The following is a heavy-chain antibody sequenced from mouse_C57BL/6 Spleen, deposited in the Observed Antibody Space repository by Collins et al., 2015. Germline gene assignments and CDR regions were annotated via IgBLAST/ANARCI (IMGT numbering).Heavy chain of an antibody. V-gene: IGHV1-50*01. D-gene: IGHD1-1*01. CDR2: IDPSDTYT. CDR1: GYTFTIYW. J-gene: IGHJ3*01. Sequence: QVQLQQPGAELVKPGSSVKLSCKASGYTFTIYWMQWVKQRPGQGLEWIGEIDPSDTYTNYSQKFKGKATLTVDTSSSTAYMQLSSLTSEDSAVYYCARKAYYGNIYVFAYWGQGTLVTVSA. CDR3: ARKAYYGNIYVFAY.